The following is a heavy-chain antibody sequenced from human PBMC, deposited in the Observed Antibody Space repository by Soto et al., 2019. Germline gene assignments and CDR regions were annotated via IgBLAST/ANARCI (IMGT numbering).Heavy chain of an antibody. J-gene: IGHJ6*02. D-gene: IGHD3-10*01. V-gene: IGHV1-69*13. CDR1: GGTFSSYA. CDR2: IIPIFGTA. CDR3: ARDQYYYGSGSYPYYYYGMDV. Sequence: GASVKVSCKASGGTFSSYAISWVRQAPGQGLEWMGGIIPIFGTANYAQKFQGRVTITADESTSTAYMELSSLRSEDTAVYYCARDQYYYGSGSYPYYYYGMDVWGQGTTVTVSS.